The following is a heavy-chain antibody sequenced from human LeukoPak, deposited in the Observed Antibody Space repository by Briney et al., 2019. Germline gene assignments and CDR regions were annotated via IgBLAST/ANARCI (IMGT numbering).Heavy chain of an antibody. CDR2: ISGSGGTT. CDR1: GFTFSSYA. CDR3: AKTSGYSSSWPFDC. J-gene: IGHJ4*02. V-gene: IGHV3-23*01. D-gene: IGHD6-13*01. Sequence: PGGSLRLSCAASGFTFSSYAMSWVRQAPGKGLEWVSVISGSGGTTYYADSVRGRFTISRDSSTNTLSLQMNSLRAEDTAVYYCAKTSGYSSSWPFDCWGQGTLVTVSS.